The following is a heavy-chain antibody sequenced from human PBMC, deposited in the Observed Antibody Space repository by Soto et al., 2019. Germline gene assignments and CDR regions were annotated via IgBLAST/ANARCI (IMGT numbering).Heavy chain of an antibody. Sequence: ASVKVSCKASGYTFTSYAMHWVRQAPGQRLEWMGWINAGNGNTKYSQKFQGRVTITRDTSASTAYMELSSLRSEDTAVYYCAAIQRRELRPQPIDYWGQGTLVTVSS. CDR2: INAGNGNT. CDR3: AAIQRRELRPQPIDY. V-gene: IGHV1-3*01. D-gene: IGHD3-10*01. CDR1: GYTFTSYA. J-gene: IGHJ4*02.